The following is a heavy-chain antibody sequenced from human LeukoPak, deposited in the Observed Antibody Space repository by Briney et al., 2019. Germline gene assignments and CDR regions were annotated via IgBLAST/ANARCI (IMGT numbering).Heavy chain of an antibody. CDR3: ARDPYCSGGSCYSGVFDI. V-gene: IGHV1-3*01. J-gene: IGHJ3*02. D-gene: IGHD2-15*01. CDR1: GYTFTTYG. Sequence: GASVKVSCKASGYTFTTYGFHWVRQAPGQRLEWMGWINAGNGNTKYSQKFQGRVTISRDTSASTAYMELSSLRSEDMAVYYCARDPYCSGGSCYSGVFDIWGQGTMVTVSS. CDR2: INAGNGNT.